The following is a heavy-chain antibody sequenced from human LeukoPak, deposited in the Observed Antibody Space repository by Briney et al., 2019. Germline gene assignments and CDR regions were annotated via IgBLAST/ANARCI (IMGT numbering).Heavy chain of an antibody. CDR2: IYHSGST. Sequence: SGTLSLTRAVSGGSISSSNWWSWVRPPPGKGLEWIGEIYHSGSTNYNPSLKSRVTISVDKSKKQFSLKLNSVTAADTAVYYCARARAAAGSDFDYWGQGTLVTVSS. CDR3: ARARAAAGSDFDY. V-gene: IGHV4-4*02. CDR1: GGSISSSNW. J-gene: IGHJ4*02. D-gene: IGHD6-13*01.